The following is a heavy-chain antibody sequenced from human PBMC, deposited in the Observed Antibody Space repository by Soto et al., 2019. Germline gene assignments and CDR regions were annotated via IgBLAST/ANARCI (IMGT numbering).Heavy chain of an antibody. CDR2: ISSSSSYI. D-gene: IGHD6-19*01. CDR3: AGYPGYSSGWFDY. CDR1: GFTFSSYS. J-gene: IGHJ5*01. V-gene: IGHV3-21*01. Sequence: DVHLVESGGGLVKPGGSLRLSCAASGFTFSSYSMNWVRQAPGKGLEWVSSISSSSSYIYYADSVKGRFTISRDNAKNSLELQMNCLRAGDTAVDYWAGYPGYSSGWFDYWGQGTMVTVSS.